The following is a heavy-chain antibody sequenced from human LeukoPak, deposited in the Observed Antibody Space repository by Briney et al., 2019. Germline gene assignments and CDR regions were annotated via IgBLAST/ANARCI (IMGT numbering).Heavy chain of an antibody. J-gene: IGHJ4*02. CDR2: IYYSGST. CDR3: ARSIAAAGTHFDY. V-gene: IGHV4-59*01. D-gene: IGHD6-13*01. Sequence: PSETLSLTCTVSGGSISSYYWNWIRQPPGKGLDWIGYIYYSGSTNYNPSLKSRVTISVDTSKNQFSLKLSSVTAADTAVYYCARSIAAAGTHFDYWGQGTLVTVSS. CDR1: GGSISSYY.